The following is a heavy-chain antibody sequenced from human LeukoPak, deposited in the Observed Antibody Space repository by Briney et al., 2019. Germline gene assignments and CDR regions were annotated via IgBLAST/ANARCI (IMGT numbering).Heavy chain of an antibody. CDR2: IIPIFGTA. Sequence: SVKVSCKASGGTFSSYAISWVRQAPGQGLEWMGGIIPIFGTANYAQKFQGRVTVTADESTSTAYMELSSLRSEDTAVYYCARLVGLLGDAFDIWGQGTMVTVSS. CDR3: ARLVGLLGDAFDI. CDR1: GGTFSSYA. V-gene: IGHV1-69*13. J-gene: IGHJ3*02. D-gene: IGHD1-26*01.